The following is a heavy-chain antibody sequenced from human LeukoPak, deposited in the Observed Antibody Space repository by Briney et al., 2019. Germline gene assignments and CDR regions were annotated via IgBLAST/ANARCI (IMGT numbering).Heavy chain of an antibody. CDR1: GGSIRSDY. D-gene: IGHD3/OR15-3a*01. Sequence: SETLSLTCTVSGGSIRSDYWSWIRQPPGKGLEWIGYIYDSGSTNYNPSLKSRVTISRDTSNNQFSLKLTSVTAADTAIYYCARQRTRFDSWGQGTLVTVSS. V-gene: IGHV4-59*01. CDR2: IYDSGST. J-gene: IGHJ4*02. CDR3: ARQRTRFDS.